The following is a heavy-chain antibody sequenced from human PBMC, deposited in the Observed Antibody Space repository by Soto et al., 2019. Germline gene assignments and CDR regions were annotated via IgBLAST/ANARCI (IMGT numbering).Heavy chain of an antibody. D-gene: IGHD6-25*01. CDR2: ITGSGGST. V-gene: IGHV3-23*01. J-gene: IGHJ4*02. Sequence: GGSLRLSCAASGFTFSNYAMSWVRQAPGKGLEWVSAITGSGGSTYHADSVKGLFTISRDNSKNTLFLQMNRLRADDTAVYYCAKGSASGSPYYFDFWGQGTLVTVSS. CDR3: AKGSASGSPYYFDF. CDR1: GFTFSNYA.